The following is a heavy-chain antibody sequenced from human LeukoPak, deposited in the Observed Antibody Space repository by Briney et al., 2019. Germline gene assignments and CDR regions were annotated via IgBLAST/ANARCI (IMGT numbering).Heavy chain of an antibody. D-gene: IGHD1-26*01. CDR2: IYYSGST. CDR1: GGSISSYY. Sequence: SETLSLTCTVSGGSISSYYWSWLRQPPGKGLEWIGYIYYSGSTNYNPSLKSRVTISVDTSKNQFSLKLSSVTAADTAFYYCASQGHHGKIVGTTLSYFYMDVWGKGTTVTVSS. V-gene: IGHV4-59*12. CDR3: ASQGHHGKIVGTTLSYFYMDV. J-gene: IGHJ6*03.